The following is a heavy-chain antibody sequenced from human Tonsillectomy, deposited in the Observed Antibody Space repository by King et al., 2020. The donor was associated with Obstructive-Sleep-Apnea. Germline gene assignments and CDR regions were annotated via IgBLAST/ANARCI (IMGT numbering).Heavy chain of an antibody. Sequence: VQLVESGGGLVQPGGSLRLSCAASGFTFNSYTMNWVRQAPGKGLEWISFIRSSGSIMFYADSVKGRFTISRDNSKNSLYLQMNRLRAEDTAVYYCARDQPYHSESSGPIDYWGQGTLVTVSS. J-gene: IGHJ4*02. CDR1: GFTFNSYT. V-gene: IGHV3-48*04. CDR2: IRSSGSIM. CDR3: ARDQPYHSESSGPIDY. D-gene: IGHD3-22*01.